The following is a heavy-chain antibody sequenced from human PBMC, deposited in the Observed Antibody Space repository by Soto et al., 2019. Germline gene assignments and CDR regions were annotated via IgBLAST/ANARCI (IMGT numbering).Heavy chain of an antibody. CDR1: GFTFSSYG. D-gene: IGHD3-10*01. V-gene: IGHV3-30*18. CDR3: AKGLLWFGEYLSSFDY. Sequence: QVQLVESGGGVVQPGRSLRLSCAASGFTFSSYGVHWVRQAPGKGLERVAIISYDGSDKYYADSVKGRFTISRDNYKKTVYLQMNSLRAEDTAVYYCAKGLLWFGEYLSSFDYWGQGTLVTVSS. J-gene: IGHJ4*02. CDR2: ISYDGSDK.